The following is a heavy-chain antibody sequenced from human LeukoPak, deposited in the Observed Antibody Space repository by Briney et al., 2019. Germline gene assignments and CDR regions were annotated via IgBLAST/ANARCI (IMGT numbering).Heavy chain of an antibody. J-gene: IGHJ4*02. D-gene: IGHD1-14*01. V-gene: IGHV4-34*01. CDR2: INHSGSI. CDR1: DGSFSVYY. Sequence: RSSETLSLTCAVSDGSFSVYYWSWIRQSPGMGLEWIGEINHSGSINANPSLKSRVSMSVDTSKNQFSLRLNSATAADTAVYYCARRRRGRTNYFDNWGQGTLVTVSS. CDR3: ARRRRGRTNYFDN.